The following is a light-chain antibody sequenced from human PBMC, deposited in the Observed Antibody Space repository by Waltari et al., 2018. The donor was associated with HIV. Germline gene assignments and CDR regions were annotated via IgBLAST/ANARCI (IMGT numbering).Light chain of an antibody. Sequence: DIQMTQSPSSVSASVVDRVNTTCRASQDISTWLAWYQQKPGKAPNLLITGSSYLESGVPSRFSGSESGTTFTLTINSLQTEDFATYFCQQTNTFPWTFGQGTRVDIK. CDR1: QDISTW. CDR3: QQTNTFPWT. CDR2: GSS. V-gene: IGKV1D-12*01. J-gene: IGKJ1*01.